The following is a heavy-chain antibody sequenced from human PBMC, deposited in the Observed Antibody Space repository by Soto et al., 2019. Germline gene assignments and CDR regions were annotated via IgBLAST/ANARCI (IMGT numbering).Heavy chain of an antibody. D-gene: IGHD6-19*01. J-gene: IGHJ3*01. CDR3: VRDGGWPLSFDV. Sequence: EVQLVESGGDLVQPGGSLRLSCTTYGFIFNNHWMSWVRQAPVKGLEWVANIKEDGSVKTYVDSVKGRFTISRDNAKNSIYLQMDSLRVEDTAVYYCVRDGGWPLSFDVWGQGTLVTVSS. CDR2: IKEDGSVK. CDR1: GFIFNNHW. V-gene: IGHV3-7*01.